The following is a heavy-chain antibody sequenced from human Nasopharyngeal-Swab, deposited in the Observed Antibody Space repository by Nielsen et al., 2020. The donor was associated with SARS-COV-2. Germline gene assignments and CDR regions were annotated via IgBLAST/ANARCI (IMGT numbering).Heavy chain of an antibody. D-gene: IGHD4-17*01. CDR2: IDPNTGGT. CDR1: GYIFTDYY. J-gene: IGHJ5*02. Sequence: ASVKVSCKTSGYIFTDYYIHWVRQAPGQGLEWMGRIDPNTGGTSSAQIFQGRVTMTRDTSISIVYIEVTSLTSDDTAVYYCARALSARTTFNCIGPWGQGTLVTVSS. CDR3: ARALSARTTFNCIGP. V-gene: IGHV1-2*06.